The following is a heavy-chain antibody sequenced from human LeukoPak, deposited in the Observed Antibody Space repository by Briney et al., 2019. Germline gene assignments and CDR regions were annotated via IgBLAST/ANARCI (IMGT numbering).Heavy chain of an antibody. J-gene: IGHJ3*02. Sequence: SETLSLTCTVSGGSISSYYWSWIRQPPGKGLEWIGYIYYSGSTNYNPSLTSRVTISVDTSKNQFSLKLSSVTAADTAVYYCARFFYSSSLDAFDIWGQGTMVTVPS. D-gene: IGHD6-6*01. CDR3: ARFFYSSSLDAFDI. CDR1: GGSISSYY. CDR2: IYYSGST. V-gene: IGHV4-59*01.